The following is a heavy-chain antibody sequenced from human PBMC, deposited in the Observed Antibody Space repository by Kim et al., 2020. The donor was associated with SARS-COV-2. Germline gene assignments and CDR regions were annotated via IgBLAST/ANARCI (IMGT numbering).Heavy chain of an antibody. CDR3: ARSAAAGYNWFDP. J-gene: IGHJ5*02. Sequence: YTPSLKSRVTISVDTSKNQFSLKLSSVTAADTAVYYCARSAAAGYNWFDPWGQGTLVTVSS. V-gene: IGHV4-34*01. D-gene: IGHD6-13*01.